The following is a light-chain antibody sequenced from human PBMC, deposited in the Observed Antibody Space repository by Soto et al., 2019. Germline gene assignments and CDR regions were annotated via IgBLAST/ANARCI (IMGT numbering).Light chain of an antibody. J-gene: IGLJ1*01. V-gene: IGLV2-8*01. CDR1: SSDVGGYKY. Sequence: QSVLTQPPSASGSPGQSVTISCTGTSSDVGGYKYVSWYQQHPGKAPKLMIFEVNKRPSGVPDRFSGSKSGNTASLTVSGLQXXXXXDYYCSSYAGINNLGVFGTGTKVT. CDR2: EVN. CDR3: SSYAGINNLGV.